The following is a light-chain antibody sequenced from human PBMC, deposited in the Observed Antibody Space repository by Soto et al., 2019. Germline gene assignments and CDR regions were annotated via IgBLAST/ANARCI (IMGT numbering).Light chain of an antibody. CDR2: GDN. V-gene: IGLV6-57*01. CDR1: SGSIASND. CDR3: QSYATSSVV. Sequence: NFMLTQPHSVSESPRQTVTISCTRSSGSIASNDVQWYQQRPGSSPTTVIYGDNQRPSGVPDRFYGSIDSSSNSASLTISGLKTEDEADYHCQSYATSSVVFGGGTQLTVL. J-gene: IGLJ2*01.